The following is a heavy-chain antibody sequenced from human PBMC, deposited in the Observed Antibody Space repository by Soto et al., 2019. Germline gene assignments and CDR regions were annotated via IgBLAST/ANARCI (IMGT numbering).Heavy chain of an antibody. D-gene: IGHD3-3*01. J-gene: IGHJ4*02. Sequence: PGGSLRLSCAASGFTFSSYAMSWVRQAPGKGLEWVSAISGSGGSTYYADSVKGRFTISRDNSKNTLYLQMNSLRAEDTAVYYCAKSDVLRFLEWLSPGFDYWGQGTLVTVSS. CDR3: AKSDVLRFLEWLSPGFDY. CDR2: ISGSGGST. CDR1: GFTFSSYA. V-gene: IGHV3-23*01.